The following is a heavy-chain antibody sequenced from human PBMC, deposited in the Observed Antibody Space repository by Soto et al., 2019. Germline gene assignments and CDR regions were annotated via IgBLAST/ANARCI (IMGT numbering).Heavy chain of an antibody. Sequence: SVKVSFKASGGTFSSYAISWVRQAPGQGLEWMGGIIPIFGTANHAQKFQGRGTITADESTSTAYMELSSLRSEDTAVYYCARLGEFYDSSGYYYPYYFDCWGQGTLVTVSS. CDR2: IIPIFGTA. D-gene: IGHD3-22*01. CDR3: ARLGEFYDSSGYYYPYYFDC. J-gene: IGHJ4*02. CDR1: GGTFSSYA. V-gene: IGHV1-69*13.